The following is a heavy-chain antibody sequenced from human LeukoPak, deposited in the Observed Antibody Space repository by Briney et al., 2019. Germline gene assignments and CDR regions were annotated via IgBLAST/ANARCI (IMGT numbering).Heavy chain of an antibody. J-gene: IGHJ4*02. Sequence: SQTLSLTCGISGDSVSSNSAAWNWIRQSPSRGLEWLGRTYYRSKWFINYAPFVKSRIIINPDTPKNQVSLQLNSVTPEDTAVYYCTRSDCSSGRCPGFDNWGQGTLVTVSS. CDR2: TYYRSKWFI. D-gene: IGHD6-19*01. CDR1: GDSVSSNSAA. CDR3: TRSDCSSGRCPGFDN. V-gene: IGHV6-1*01.